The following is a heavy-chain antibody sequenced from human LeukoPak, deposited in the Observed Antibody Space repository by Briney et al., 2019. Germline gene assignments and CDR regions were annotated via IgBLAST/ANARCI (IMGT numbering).Heavy chain of an antibody. CDR3: AREVRVDTAEGGYMDV. J-gene: IGHJ6*03. D-gene: IGHD5-18*01. V-gene: IGHV4-4*07. Sequence: PSETLSLTCTVSGGSISSYYWTWIRQPAGKGLEWIGRIYSNGNTNYNPSLKSRVTISVDTSKNQFSLKLSSVTAADTAVYYCAREVRVDTAEGGYMDVWGKGTTVTVSS. CDR2: IYSNGNT. CDR1: GGSISSYY.